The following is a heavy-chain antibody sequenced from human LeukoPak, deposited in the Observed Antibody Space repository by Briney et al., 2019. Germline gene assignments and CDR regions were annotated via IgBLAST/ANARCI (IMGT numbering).Heavy chain of an antibody. CDR1: GFTFSSYA. Sequence: GGSLRLSCAASGFTFSSYAMSWVRQAPGQGLEGVSAMSGSGGTPFAGSSVKGRFTYSRDNSNHTLYLQMNSLRAEDTAVYYCAKVGASRFTIFGVFIAPLSFYYWGQGTLVTVSS. J-gene: IGHJ4*02. V-gene: IGHV3-23*01. D-gene: IGHD3-3*01. CDR3: AKVGASRFTIFGVFIAPLSFYY. CDR2: MSGSGGTP.